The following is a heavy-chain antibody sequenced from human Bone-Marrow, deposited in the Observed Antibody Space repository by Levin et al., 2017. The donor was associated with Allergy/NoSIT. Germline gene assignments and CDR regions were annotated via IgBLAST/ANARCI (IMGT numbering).Heavy chain of an antibody. V-gene: IGHV3-72*01. Sequence: GGSLRLSCAASGFTFSAHYMDWVRQAPGKGLEWVGRTTDKAKSYTAEYAASVKGRFTISRDDSKNSLYLQMNSLKTEDTAVYYCAREGYNSGPDLEYWGQGTPVTVSS. CDR2: TTDKAKSYTA. CDR1: GFTFSAHY. CDR3: AREGYNSGPDLEY. J-gene: IGHJ4*02. D-gene: IGHD6-19*01.